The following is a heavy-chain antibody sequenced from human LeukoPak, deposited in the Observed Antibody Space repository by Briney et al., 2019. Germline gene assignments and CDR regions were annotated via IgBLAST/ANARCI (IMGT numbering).Heavy chain of an antibody. CDR2: IIPIFGIA. D-gene: IGHD3-10*01. CDR1: AGTCSSYA. V-gene: IGHV1-69*04. CDR3: ASLTYYYGSGSQADFDY. Sequence: ASVKVSCKASAGTCSSYAISWVRQAPGQGLEWMGRIIPIFGIANYAQKFQGRVTITADKSTSTAYMELSSLRSEDTAVYYCASLTYYYGSGSQADFDYWGQGTLVTVSS. J-gene: IGHJ4*02.